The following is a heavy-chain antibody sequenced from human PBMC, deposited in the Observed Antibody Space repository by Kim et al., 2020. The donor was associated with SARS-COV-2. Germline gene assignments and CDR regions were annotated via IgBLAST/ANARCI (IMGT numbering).Heavy chain of an antibody. CDR3: ARRQFTSGWYYFDY. Sequence: AHAVKSRYTISRDDAKNTLYLQMNSLGAEDKAVYYCARRQFTSGWYYFDYWGQGTLVTVSS. V-gene: IGHV3-74*01. D-gene: IGHD6-19*01. J-gene: IGHJ4*02.